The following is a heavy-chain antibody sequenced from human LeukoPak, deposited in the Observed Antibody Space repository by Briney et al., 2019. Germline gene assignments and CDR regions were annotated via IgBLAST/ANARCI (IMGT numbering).Heavy chain of an antibody. CDR2: INRSGSN. V-gene: IGHV4-34*01. CDR1: GGSFSGYY. J-gene: IGHJ4*02. Sequence: SETLSLTCAVYGGSFSGYYWSWIRQPPGKGLEWIGEINRSGSNNYNPSLKSRVTISVDTSKNQFSLKLSSVTAADTAVYYCARGFSGSSPGYYFDYWGQGTLVTVSS. D-gene: IGHD6-6*01. CDR3: ARGFSGSSPGYYFDY.